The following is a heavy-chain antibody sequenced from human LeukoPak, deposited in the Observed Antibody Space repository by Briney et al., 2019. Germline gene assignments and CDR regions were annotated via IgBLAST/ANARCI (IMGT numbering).Heavy chain of an antibody. D-gene: IGHD3-10*01. CDR1: GFTFSSSA. J-gene: IGHJ4*02. Sequence: GGSLRLSCAASGFTFSSSAMSWVRQVPGKGLEWVSGISSSGGSTNYADSVKGRFTISRDNAKNSLYLQMNSLRAEDTAVYYCAREMYYYGSGSYGRDYWGQGTLVTVSS. CDR3: AREMYYYGSGSYGRDY. V-gene: IGHV3-23*01. CDR2: ISSSGGST.